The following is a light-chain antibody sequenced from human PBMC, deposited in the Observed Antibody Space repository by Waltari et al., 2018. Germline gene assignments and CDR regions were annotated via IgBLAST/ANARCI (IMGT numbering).Light chain of an antibody. V-gene: IGLV2-14*03. CDR2: DVT. CDR1: SSDVGGSNY. Sequence: QSVLTQPASVSGSPGQSITISCTGTSSDVGGSNYVSWSQQHPGKVPQLMIYDVTNRPSGVSNRFSGSKSGNTASLTISGLQAEDEADYYCSSWTDSDSLKLLFGGGTKLTVL. J-gene: IGLJ2*01. CDR3: SSWTDSDSLKLL.